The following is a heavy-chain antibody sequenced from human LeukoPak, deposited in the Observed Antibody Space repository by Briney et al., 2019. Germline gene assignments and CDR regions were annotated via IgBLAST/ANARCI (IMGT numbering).Heavy chain of an antibody. CDR2: IGGSGGST. J-gene: IGHJ4*02. Sequence: PGGSLRLSCAASGFTFSSYAMSWVRQAPGEGLEWVSTIGGSGGSTYYADSVKGRFTVSRDISRDTLYLQMNSLRGEDTAIYYCAKGVERRFNPDYWGQGTLVTVSS. V-gene: IGHV3-23*01. CDR3: AKGVERRFNPDY. CDR1: GFTFSSYA. D-gene: IGHD3-16*01.